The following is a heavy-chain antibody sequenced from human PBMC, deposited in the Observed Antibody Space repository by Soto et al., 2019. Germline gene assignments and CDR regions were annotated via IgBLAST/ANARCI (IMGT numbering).Heavy chain of an antibody. J-gene: IGHJ4*02. Sequence: QVQLVQSGAEVKKPGASVKVSCKASGYTFTSYGISWVRQAPGQGLEWMGWISAYNGNTNYAQNLQGRVTMTTDTATSTAYMELRSLRSDDTAVYYCARDYYDILTGSSPLGYWGQGTLVTVSS. D-gene: IGHD3-9*01. CDR2: ISAYNGNT. V-gene: IGHV1-18*01. CDR3: ARDYYDILTGSSPLGY. CDR1: GYTFTSYG.